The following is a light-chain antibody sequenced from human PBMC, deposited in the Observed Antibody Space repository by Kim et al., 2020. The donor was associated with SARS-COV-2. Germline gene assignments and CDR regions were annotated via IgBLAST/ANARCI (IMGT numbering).Light chain of an antibody. CDR2: NDN. Sequence: GQRVTFTCSRSTANIEDNTVSWNAHLPGTAPKLLIHNDNQRPSGVPDRISGSKSGTSASLAISGLQSGDDADYYCAAWDDSLNGYVFGTGTKVTVL. V-gene: IGLV1-44*01. CDR1: TANIEDNT. J-gene: IGLJ1*01. CDR3: AAWDDSLNGYV.